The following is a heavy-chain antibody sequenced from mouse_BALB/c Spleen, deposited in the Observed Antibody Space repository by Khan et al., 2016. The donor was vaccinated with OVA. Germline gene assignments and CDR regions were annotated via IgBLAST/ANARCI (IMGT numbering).Heavy chain of an antibody. J-gene: IGHJ1*01. V-gene: IGHV3-5*02. D-gene: IGHD1-1*01. CDR3: ARDYGSLYWYFDV. Sequence: EVELVESGPGLVKPSQTVSLTCTVIGISITTGNYRWSWIRQFPGNKLEWIGNIYYSGTITYNPSLTSRTTITRDTSKNRFFLEMNSLTAEDTATYYCARDYGSLYWYFDVWGAGTTVTVSS. CDR2: IYYSGTI. CDR1: GISITTGNYR.